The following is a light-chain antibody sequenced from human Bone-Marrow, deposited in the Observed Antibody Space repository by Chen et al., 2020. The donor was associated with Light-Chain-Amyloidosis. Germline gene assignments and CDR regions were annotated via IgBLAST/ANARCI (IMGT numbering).Light chain of an antibody. CDR1: NIGNKG. V-gene: IGLV3-21*02. J-gene: IGLJ2*01. Sequence: SYVLTQPPSVSVAPGQTARITCGGNNIGNKGVHWYQQRPGQAPVVVVSDDRDRPSGIPERLSGSNSGTTATLTIDRVEAGDEADYYCQVWDSRSEHVVFGGGTKLTVL. CDR3: QVWDSRSEHVV. CDR2: DDR.